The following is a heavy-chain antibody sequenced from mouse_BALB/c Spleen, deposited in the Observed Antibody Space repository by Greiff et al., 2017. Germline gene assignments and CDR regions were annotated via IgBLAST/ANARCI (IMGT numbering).Heavy chain of an antibody. CDR2: INPSNGGT. Sequence: VQLQQSGAELVKPGASVKLSCKASGYTFTSYYMYWVKQRPGQGLEWIGEINPSNGGTNFNEKFKSKATLTVDKSSSTAYMQLSSLTSEDSAVYYCTYDYEGWFAYWGQGTLVTVSA. CDR3: TYDYEGWFAY. J-gene: IGHJ3*01. D-gene: IGHD2-4*01. V-gene: IGHV1S81*02. CDR1: GYTFTSYY.